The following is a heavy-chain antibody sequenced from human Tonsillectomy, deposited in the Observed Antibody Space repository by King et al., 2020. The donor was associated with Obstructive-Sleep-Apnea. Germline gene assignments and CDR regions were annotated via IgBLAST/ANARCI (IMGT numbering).Heavy chain of an antibody. Sequence: LQLQESGPGLVKPSETLSLTCTVSGASISSSSYYWGWIRQPPGKGLQWIGSISYSGSTYYNPSLKSRVTISLDTSKNQLSLRLSSVTAADTAVYYCAREKYSSRWHATEYFDLWGRGTLVTVSS. CDR2: ISYSGST. V-gene: IGHV4-39*07. CDR1: GASISSSSYY. J-gene: IGHJ2*01. CDR3: AREKYSSRWHATEYFDL. D-gene: IGHD6-13*01.